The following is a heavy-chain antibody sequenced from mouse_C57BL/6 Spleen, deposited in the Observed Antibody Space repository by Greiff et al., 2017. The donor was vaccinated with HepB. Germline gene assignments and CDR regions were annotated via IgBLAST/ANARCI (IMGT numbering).Heavy chain of an antibody. J-gene: IGHJ2*01. CDR2: INYDGSST. CDR3: ARIDYYGSSYEVDY. Sequence: EVKLVESEGGLVQPGSSMKLSCTASGFTFSDYYMAWVRQVPEKGLEWVANINYDGSSTYYLDSLKSRFIISRDNAKNILYLQMSSLKSEDTATYYCARIDYYGSSYEVDYWGQGTTLTVSS. CDR1: GFTFSDYY. D-gene: IGHD1-1*01. V-gene: IGHV5-16*01.